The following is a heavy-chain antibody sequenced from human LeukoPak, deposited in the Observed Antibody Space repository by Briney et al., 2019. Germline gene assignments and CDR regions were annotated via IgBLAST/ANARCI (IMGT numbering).Heavy chain of an antibody. CDR3: AISASTEGESSGYYVDY. Sequence: SETLSLTCAVYGGSFSGYYWSWIRQPPGKGLEWVWEINNSGSTKYNPSPKSRVTISVDTSKNQFSLKLSSVAAGDPGVDYCAISASTEGESSGYYVDYWGQRTLVTVSS. J-gene: IGHJ4*02. V-gene: IGHV4-34*01. CDR2: INNSGST. D-gene: IGHD3-22*01. CDR1: GGSFSGYY.